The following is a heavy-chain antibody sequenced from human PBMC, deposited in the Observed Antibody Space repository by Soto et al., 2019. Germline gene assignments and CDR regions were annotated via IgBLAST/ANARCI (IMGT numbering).Heavy chain of an antibody. CDR3: AIDMGIVVVVAAQYNMDV. CDR1: GYTFTGYY. CDR2: INPNSGGT. Sequence: GASVKVSCKASGYTFTGYYMHWVRQAPGQGLEWMGWINPNSGGTNYAQKFQGWVTMTRDTSTSTFYMELRSLRSDDTAVYYCAIDMGIVVVVAAQYNMDVWGKGTTVTVSS. D-gene: IGHD2-15*01. V-gene: IGHV1-2*04. J-gene: IGHJ6*03.